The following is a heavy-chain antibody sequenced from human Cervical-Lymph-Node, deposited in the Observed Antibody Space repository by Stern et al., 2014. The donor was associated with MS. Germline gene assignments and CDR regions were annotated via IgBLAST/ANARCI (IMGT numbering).Heavy chain of an antibody. J-gene: IGHJ6*02. CDR3: ARDGIQTRYAMDV. CDR1: GGSISTYF. CDR2: IHYIGST. Sequence: QLQLQESGPGLVKPSETLSLSCTVSGGSISTYFWSWIRQPPGKGLEWIGYIHYIGSTNYNPSLKSRVTISVDTSKNQFSLKLTSVSAADTAVYYCARDGIQTRYAMDVWGQGTTVTVSS. D-gene: IGHD5-18*01. V-gene: IGHV4-59*01.